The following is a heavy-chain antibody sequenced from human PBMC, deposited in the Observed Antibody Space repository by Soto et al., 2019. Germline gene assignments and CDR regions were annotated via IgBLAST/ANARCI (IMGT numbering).Heavy chain of an antibody. CDR2: IYYSGST. CDR3: ARARYDSSGYYYFDY. CDR1: GGSISGYY. D-gene: IGHD3-22*01. J-gene: IGHJ4*02. Sequence: SETLSLTCTVSGGSISGYYWSWIRQPPGKGLEWIGYIYYSGSTIYNPSLKSRVTISVDTSKIQFSLKLSSVTAADTAVYYCARARYDSSGYYYFDYWGQGTLVTVSS. V-gene: IGHV4-59*01.